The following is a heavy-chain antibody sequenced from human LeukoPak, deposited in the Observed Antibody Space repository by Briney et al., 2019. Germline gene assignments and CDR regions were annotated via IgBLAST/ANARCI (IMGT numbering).Heavy chain of an antibody. Sequence: GGSLRLSCAVSGFTFSSYWMTWVRQAPGKGLEWVASRKEDGSEKYYEDSVKGRFTISRDNAKSSLYLQMNSLRADDTAVYYCARDHHPSYYLPDYWGQGTLVTVSS. CDR1: GFTFSSYW. J-gene: IGHJ4*02. CDR3: ARDHHPSYYLPDY. V-gene: IGHV3-7*04. D-gene: IGHD1-26*01. CDR2: RKEDGSEK.